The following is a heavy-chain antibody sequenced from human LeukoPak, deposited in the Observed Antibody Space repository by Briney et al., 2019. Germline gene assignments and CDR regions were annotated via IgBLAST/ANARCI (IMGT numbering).Heavy chain of an antibody. V-gene: IGHV1-8*01. J-gene: IGHJ4*02. CDR2: MNPNSGNT. Sequence: GASVKVSCKASGYTFTSYDINWVRQATGQGLEWMGWMNPNSGNTGYAQKFQGRVTMTRNTSISTAYMELSSLRSEDTAVYYCARHSSSWYEGRGDFDYWGQGTLVTVSS. D-gene: IGHD6-13*01. CDR3: ARHSSSWYEGRGDFDY. CDR1: GYTFTSYD.